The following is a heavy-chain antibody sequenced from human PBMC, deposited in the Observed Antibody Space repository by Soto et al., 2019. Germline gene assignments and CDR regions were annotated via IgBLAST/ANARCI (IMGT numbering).Heavy chain of an antibody. D-gene: IGHD5-18*01. CDR2: ISSSSSTI. Sequence: EVRLVESGGGLVQPGGSLRLSCAASGFTFSSYSMNWVRQAPGKGLEWVSYISSSSSTIYYADSVKGRFTISRDNAKNSLYLKMNSLRAEDTAVYYCARDSGYSYGPLDYWGQGTLVTVSS. V-gene: IGHV3-48*01. CDR1: GFTFSSYS. CDR3: ARDSGYSYGPLDY. J-gene: IGHJ4*02.